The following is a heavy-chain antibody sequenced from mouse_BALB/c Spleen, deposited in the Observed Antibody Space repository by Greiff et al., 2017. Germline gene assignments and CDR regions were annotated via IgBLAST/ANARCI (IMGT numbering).Heavy chain of an antibody. D-gene: IGHD2-3*01. J-gene: IGHJ4*01. V-gene: IGHV1-4*01. CDR3: AREVYDGYPPYAMDY. Sequence: VQLQQSGAELARPGASVKMSCKASGYTFTSYTMHWVKQRPGQGLEWIGYINPSSGYTNYNQKFKDKATLTADKSSSTAYMQLSSLTSEDSAVYYCAREVYDGYPPYAMDYGGQGTSVTVSS. CDR1: GYTFTSYT. CDR2: INPSSGYT.